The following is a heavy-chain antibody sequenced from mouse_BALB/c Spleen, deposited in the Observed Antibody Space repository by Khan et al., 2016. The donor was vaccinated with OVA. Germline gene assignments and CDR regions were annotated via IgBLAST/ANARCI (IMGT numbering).Heavy chain of an antibody. CDR3: ARSSYRYAFVK. J-gene: IGHJ3*01. Sequence: EVQLQESGPSLVKPSQTLSLTCSVTGDSITTGYWNWTRKFPGNKLEYMGYIIFTGYPYYNPSLKIRISITRHTSNNQYYLQLNSVTDEDTATYYCARSSYRYAFVKWGRGTLVTVAA. V-gene: IGHV3-8*02. CDR2: IIFTGYP. CDR1: GDSITTGY.